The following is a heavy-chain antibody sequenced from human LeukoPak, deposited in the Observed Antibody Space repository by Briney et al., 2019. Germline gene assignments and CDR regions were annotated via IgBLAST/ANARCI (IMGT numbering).Heavy chain of an antibody. Sequence: ASVKVSCKASGYTFTSHDINWVRQATGQRLEWMGWINAGNGNTKYSQKFQGRVTITRDTSASTAYMELSSLRSEDTAVYYCAREGRPQDSSGYDLWGQGTLVTVSS. CDR3: AREGRPQDSSGYDL. D-gene: IGHD3-22*01. CDR1: GYTFTSHD. V-gene: IGHV1-3*01. CDR2: INAGNGNT. J-gene: IGHJ5*02.